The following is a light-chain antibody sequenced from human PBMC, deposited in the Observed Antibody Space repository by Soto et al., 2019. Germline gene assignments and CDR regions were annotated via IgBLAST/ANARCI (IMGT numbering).Light chain of an antibody. Sequence: EIVLTQSPATLSLSPCDRATLSCRASQSVTNSLAWYQQKPGQAPRLLVHDASNRATGIPTRFSGSGSGTDFTLTISNLEPEDFAVYYCQQHISWPLTFGGGTKVDIK. CDR2: DAS. CDR3: QQHISWPLT. J-gene: IGKJ4*01. CDR1: QSVTNS. V-gene: IGKV3-11*01.